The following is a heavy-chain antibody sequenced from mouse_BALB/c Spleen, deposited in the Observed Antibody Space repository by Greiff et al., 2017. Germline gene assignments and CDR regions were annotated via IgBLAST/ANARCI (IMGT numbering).Heavy chain of an antibody. V-gene: IGHV3-2*02. Sequence: EVKLMESGPGLVKPSQSLSLTCTVTGYSITSDYAWNWIRQFPGNKLEWMGYISYSGSTSYNPSLKSRISITRDTSKNQFFLQLNSVTTEDTATYYCARFPIYDGYPFAYWGQGTLVTVSA. CDR1: GYSITSDYA. CDR2: ISYSGST. CDR3: ARFPIYDGYPFAY. J-gene: IGHJ3*01. D-gene: IGHD2-3*01.